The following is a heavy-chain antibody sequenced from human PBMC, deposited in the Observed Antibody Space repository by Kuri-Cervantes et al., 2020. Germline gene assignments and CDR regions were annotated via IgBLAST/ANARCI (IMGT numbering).Heavy chain of an antibody. Sequence: GGSLRLSCATSGFTFSNYWMSWVRQAPGKGLEWVANVKTDGREKYYVDSVKGRFTISRDNAKNSLYLQMNSLRAEDTALYHCARVMDYYDSSGYQNYYFDYWGQGTLVTVSS. CDR2: VKTDGREK. J-gene: IGHJ4*02. CDR3: ARVMDYYDSSGYQNYYFDY. D-gene: IGHD3-22*01. CDR1: GFTFSNYW. V-gene: IGHV3-7*03.